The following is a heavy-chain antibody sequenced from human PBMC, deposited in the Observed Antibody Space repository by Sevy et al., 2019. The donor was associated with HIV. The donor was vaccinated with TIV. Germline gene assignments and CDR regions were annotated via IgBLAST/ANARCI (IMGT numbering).Heavy chain of an antibody. CDR3: ARLRGGYGNGWFYYYMDV. D-gene: IGHD3-10*01. J-gene: IGHJ6*03. V-gene: IGHV4-39*01. Sequence: SETLSLTCSVTGGSIRRGDYFWGWIRQSPGKGLEWIGSITDSGSTYYNPSLKSQVTMSVDTSKNQFSLKLSSVTAADTAVHYCARLRGGYGNGWFYYYMDVWGRGTTVTVSS. CDR1: GGSIRRGDYF. CDR2: ITDSGST.